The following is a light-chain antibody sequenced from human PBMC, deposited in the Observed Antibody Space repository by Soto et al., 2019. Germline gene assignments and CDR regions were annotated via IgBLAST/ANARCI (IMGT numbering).Light chain of an antibody. V-gene: IGKV3-15*01. Sequence: ETMMTQSPDTLSVSLGERATLSCRASQSLRSSLAWYQQKPGQAPRLLIYDASTRATGIPARFSGSGSGTDFTLTISGLQSEDFEVYYCQQYNNWPQTFGQGTRLEIK. J-gene: IGKJ5*01. CDR3: QQYNNWPQT. CDR1: QSLRSS. CDR2: DAS.